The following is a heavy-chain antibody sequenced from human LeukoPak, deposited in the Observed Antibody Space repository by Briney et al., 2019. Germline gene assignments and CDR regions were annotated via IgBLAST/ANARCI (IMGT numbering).Heavy chain of an antibody. CDR1: GGSISSSSYY. CDR2: IYYSGST. D-gene: IGHD3-9*01. Sequence: SETLSLTCTVSGGSISSSSYYWGWIRQPPGKGLEWIGSIYYSGSTNYNPSLRSRVTISVDTSKNQFSLKLSSVTAADTAVYYCASQYYDILTGYSPFDYWGQGTLVTVSS. CDR3: ASQYYDILTGYSPFDY. V-gene: IGHV4-39*07. J-gene: IGHJ4*02.